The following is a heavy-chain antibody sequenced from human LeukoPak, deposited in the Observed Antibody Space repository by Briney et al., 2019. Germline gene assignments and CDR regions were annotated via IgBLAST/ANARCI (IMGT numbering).Heavy chain of an antibody. D-gene: IGHD2-15*01. Sequence: PSETLSLTCTVSGGSISSSSYYWGWIRQPPGKGLEWIGSIYYSGSTYYNPSLKSRVTISVDTSKNQFSLKLSSVTAADTAVYYCAGGYCSGGSCYPHHNDYWGQGTLVTVSS. CDR3: AGGYCSGGSCYPHHNDY. CDR2: IYYSGST. V-gene: IGHV4-39*07. CDR1: GGSISSSSYY. J-gene: IGHJ4*02.